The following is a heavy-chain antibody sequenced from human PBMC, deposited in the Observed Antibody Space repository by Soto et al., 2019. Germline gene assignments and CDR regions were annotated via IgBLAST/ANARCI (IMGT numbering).Heavy chain of an antibody. CDR3: ARESFPTYYYYGMDV. CDR2: INPSGGST. Sequence: GASVKVSCKASGYTFTNYYMQWVRQAPGQGLEWMGIINPSGGSTSYAERFQGRVTMTRDTSTSTFYMDLSSLTSDDTAVYYCARESFPTYYYYGMDVWGQGTTVTVSS. CDR1: GYTFTNYY. J-gene: IGHJ6*02. V-gene: IGHV1-46*01.